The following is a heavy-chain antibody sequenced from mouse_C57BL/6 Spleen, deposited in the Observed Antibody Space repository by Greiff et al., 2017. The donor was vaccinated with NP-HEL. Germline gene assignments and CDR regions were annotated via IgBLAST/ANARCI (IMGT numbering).Heavy chain of an antibody. D-gene: IGHD1-1*01. CDR2: IDPETGGT. CDR3: TRNWYYGSRRDFDY. J-gene: IGHJ2*01. Sequence: QVKLQQSGAELVRPGASVTLSCKASGYTFTDYEMHWVKQTPVHGLEWIGAIDPETGGTAYNQKFKGKAILTADKSSSTAYMELRSLTSEDSAVYYCTRNWYYGSRRDFDYWGQGTTLTVSS. V-gene: IGHV1-15*01. CDR1: GYTFTDYE.